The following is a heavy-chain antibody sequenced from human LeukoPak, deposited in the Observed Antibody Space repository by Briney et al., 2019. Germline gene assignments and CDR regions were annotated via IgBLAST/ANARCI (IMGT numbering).Heavy chain of an antibody. CDR1: GYTFTKYA. CDR2: ISPYNGDT. V-gene: IGHV1-18*01. Sequence: ASVKVSCKASGYTFTKYAISWVRHAPGQGLEWMGWISPYNGDTTYPHKLQGRVTMTADTSTSTASMELRSLRSDDTAVYYCAREESQEVTYYDVLTGETSNSYYYYYMDVWGKGTTVTVSS. D-gene: IGHD3-9*01. J-gene: IGHJ6*03. CDR3: AREESQEVTYYDVLTGETSNSYYYYYMDV.